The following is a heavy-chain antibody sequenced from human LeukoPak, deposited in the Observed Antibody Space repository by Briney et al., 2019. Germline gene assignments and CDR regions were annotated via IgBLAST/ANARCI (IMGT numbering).Heavy chain of an antibody. V-gene: IGHV1-2*02. J-gene: IGHJ5*02. CDR1: GYTFTGYY. CDR3: ARGFRAAMVSDWFDP. D-gene: IGHD5-18*01. Sequence: GASVKVSCKASGYTFTGYYMHWVRQAPGQGLEWMGWINPNSGGTNYAQKFQGRVTVTRDTSISTAYMELSRLRSDDTAVYYCARGFRAAMVSDWFDPWGQGTLVTVS. CDR2: INPNSGGT.